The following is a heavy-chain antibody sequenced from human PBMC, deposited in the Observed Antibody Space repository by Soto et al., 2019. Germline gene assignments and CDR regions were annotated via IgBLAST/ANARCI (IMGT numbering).Heavy chain of an antibody. J-gene: IGHJ4*02. V-gene: IGHV4-30-4*01. CDR1: GGSISSGASD. CDR3: ARITGAQSTRTFWDD. Sequence: PXESLSLTCTVSGGSISSGASDWGWTRQPPGKGLEWIGYIYYTGSAYYNPSLKSRLIISVDTSKNHFSLQLTYVTAADTAVYYCARITGAQSTRTFWDDWGQGALVTVSS. CDR2: IYYTGSA. D-gene: IGHD1-20*01.